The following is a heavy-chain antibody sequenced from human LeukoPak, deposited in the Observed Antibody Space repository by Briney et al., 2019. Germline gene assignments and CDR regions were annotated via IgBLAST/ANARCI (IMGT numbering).Heavy chain of an antibody. CDR1: GFTFSSYS. CDR3: ANNLLPGDI. CDR2: ISGSDATT. Sequence: GGSLRLSCAASGFTFSSYSMSWVRQAPGKGLEWVSAISGSDATTYCADSVKGRFTISRDNSKNTLYLQMSSLRAEDTAVYYCANNLLPGDIWSQGTMVTVSS. J-gene: IGHJ3*02. V-gene: IGHV3-23*01. D-gene: IGHD3-22*01.